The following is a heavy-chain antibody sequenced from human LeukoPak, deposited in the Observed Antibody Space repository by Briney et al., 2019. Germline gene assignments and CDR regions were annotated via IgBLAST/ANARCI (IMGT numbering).Heavy chain of an antibody. D-gene: IGHD3-10*01. CDR2: IYTSGST. J-gene: IGHJ6*03. V-gene: IGHV4-4*07. Sequence: SETLSLTCTVSGDSISGYYLSWIRQPAGRGLEWIGRIYTSGSTNYYPSLKSRGTMSVDTTRNQFFLKLSYVTAADTAVYYCARDKGVRGVISYYYYMDVWGKGTTVTVSS. CDR3: ARDKGVRGVISYYYYMDV. CDR1: GDSISGYY.